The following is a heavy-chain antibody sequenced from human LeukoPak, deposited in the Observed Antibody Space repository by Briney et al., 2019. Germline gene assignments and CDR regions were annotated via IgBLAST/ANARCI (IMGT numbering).Heavy chain of an antibody. D-gene: IGHD5-12*01. J-gene: IGHJ4*02. CDR1: GYTFTGYY. CDR3: ASYPRYMSSPPFDY. V-gene: IGHV1-2*06. CDR2: INPNSGGT. Sequence: ASVKVSCKASGYTFTGYYMHWVRQAPGQGLEWMGRINPNSGGTNYAQKFQGRVTMTRDTSISTAYVELSRLRSDDTAVYYCASYPRYMSSPPFDYWGQGTLVTVSS.